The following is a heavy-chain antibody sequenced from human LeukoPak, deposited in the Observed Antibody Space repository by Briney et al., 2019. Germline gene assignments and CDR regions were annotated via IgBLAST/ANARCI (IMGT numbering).Heavy chain of an antibody. J-gene: IGHJ4*02. CDR3: TRVTTVAASDFDY. CDR1: GFTFSGSA. CDR2: IRSKVDNYAT. D-gene: IGHD6-19*01. Sequence: PGGSLRLSCTASGFTFSGSAIHWVRQASGKGLEWVGRIRSKVDNYATEYAASVRGRFIISRDDSKNTTFLQMNSLKTEDTAVYYCTRVTTVAASDFDYWGQGTQVTVSA. V-gene: IGHV3-73*01.